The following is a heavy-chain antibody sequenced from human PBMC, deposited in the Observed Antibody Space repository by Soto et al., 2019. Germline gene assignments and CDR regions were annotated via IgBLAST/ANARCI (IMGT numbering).Heavy chain of an antibody. J-gene: IGHJ4*02. CDR3: ARYGVALTTGIACY. CDR1: GYTFTSYS. V-gene: IGHV1-18*01. D-gene: IGHD2-8*01. CDR2: INVYSGST. Sequence: QVQLVQSGAEVKKPGASVKVSCKASGYTFTSYSISWVRQAPGQGLEWMGWINVYSGSTKYAQKLQGRVTMTTDTSTSTVYMELRSVTSDDTAVYYCARYGVALTTGIACYWGPGNLVPVSS.